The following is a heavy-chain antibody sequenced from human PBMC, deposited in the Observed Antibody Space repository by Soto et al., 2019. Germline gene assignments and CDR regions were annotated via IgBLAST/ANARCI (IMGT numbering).Heavy chain of an antibody. CDR2: ISSSSSYI. CDR3: ARHQADSGDDSPDGMDG. Sequence: SGWSLRLSCAASGFTFSSYSMNWVRQAPGKGLEWVSSISSSSSYIYYADSVKGRFTISRDNAKNSLYLQMNSLRAEDTAVYYCARHQADSGDDSPDGMDGWGQGTTVTGSS. V-gene: IGHV3-21*01. J-gene: IGHJ6*02. D-gene: IGHD5-12*01. CDR1: GFTFSSYS.